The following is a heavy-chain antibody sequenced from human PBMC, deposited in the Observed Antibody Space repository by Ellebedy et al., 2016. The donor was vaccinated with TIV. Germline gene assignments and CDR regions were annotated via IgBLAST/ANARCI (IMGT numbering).Heavy chain of an antibody. D-gene: IGHD5-18*01. J-gene: IGHJ6*02. CDR1: GFTFSTYA. V-gene: IGHV3-30*10. Sequence: GESLKISCAASGFTFSTYAMHWVRQAPGKGLEWVALISYGGNDQYYTDSVKGRFSISRDNSKDTVYLQMNNLRPEDTAVYYCARDEWSYGDYYDNGIDVWGQGTTVTVSS. CDR2: ISYGGNDQ. CDR3: ARDEWSYGDYYDNGIDV.